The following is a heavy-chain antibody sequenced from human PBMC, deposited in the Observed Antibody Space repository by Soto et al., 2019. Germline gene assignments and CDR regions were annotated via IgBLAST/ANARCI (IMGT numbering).Heavy chain of an antibody. CDR3: TKASPDRHHMDV. Sequence: EVQLLESGGDLVQPGGSLRLSCAASGFTFSKFVMRWVRQTPGKGLEWVSTITETGGDTYYTDSVNGRFTISRDNSKNTLYLQMTSLRAEDTVLYYCTKASPDRHHMDVWGQGTTVTVSS. CDR1: GFTFSKFV. CDR2: ITETGGDT. J-gene: IGHJ6*02. V-gene: IGHV3-23*01.